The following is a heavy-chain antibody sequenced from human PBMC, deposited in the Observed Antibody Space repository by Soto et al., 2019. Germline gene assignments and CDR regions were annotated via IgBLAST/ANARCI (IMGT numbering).Heavy chain of an antibody. V-gene: IGHV1-69*12. CDR3: ARSDGLDWDFNY. J-gene: IGHJ4*02. Sequence: QVQLVQSGAEVKKPGSSVKVSCKAAGGTFRSDSSSWVRQAPGQGLEWMGGIIPMFDTPIYAQKFQDRVTITADESTSTAYMQLSSLRSGDTAVYYCARSDGLDWDFNYWGQRSHVTVSS. CDR1: GGTFRSDS. CDR2: IIPMFDTP. D-gene: IGHD3-9*01.